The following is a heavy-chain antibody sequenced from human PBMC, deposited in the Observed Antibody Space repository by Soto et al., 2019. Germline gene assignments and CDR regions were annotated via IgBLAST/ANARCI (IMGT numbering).Heavy chain of an antibody. CDR3: ARPPAADYYYYYMDV. D-gene: IGHD6-13*01. Sequence: GGSLRLSCAASGFTFSSYWMSWVRQAPGKGLEWVANIKQDGSEKYYVDSVKGRFTISRDNAKNSLYLQMNSLRAEDTAVYYCARPPAADYYYYYMDVWGKGTTVTVSS. V-gene: IGHV3-7*01. J-gene: IGHJ6*03. CDR2: IKQDGSEK. CDR1: GFTFSSYW.